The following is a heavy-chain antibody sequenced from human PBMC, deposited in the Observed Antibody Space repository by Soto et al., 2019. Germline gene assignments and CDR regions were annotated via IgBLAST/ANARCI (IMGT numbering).Heavy chain of an antibody. V-gene: IGHV4-59*01. CDR1: GGSISSYY. J-gene: IGHJ4*02. Sequence: QVQLQESGPGLVKPSETLSLTCTVSGGSISSYYWSWIRQPPGKGLEWIGYIYYSGSTNYNPSLKSRVTISVDTSKNQFSLKLSSVTAADTAVYYCARGRRFGEGYWGQGTLVTVSS. CDR3: ARGRRFGEGY. CDR2: IYYSGST. D-gene: IGHD3-10*01.